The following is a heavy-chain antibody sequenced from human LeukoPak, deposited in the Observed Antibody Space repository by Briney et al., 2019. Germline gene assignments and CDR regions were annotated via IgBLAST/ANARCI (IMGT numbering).Heavy chain of an antibody. D-gene: IGHD1-26*01. V-gene: IGHV4-59*01. J-gene: IGHJ3*02. CDR3: ARVRGKWEPLDAFDI. CDR2: IYYSGST. Sequence: SETLSLTCTVSGGSISSYYWSWIRQPPGKGLGWIGYIYYSGSTNYNPSLKSRVTISVDTSKNQFSLKLSSVTAADTAVYYCARVRGKWEPLDAFDIWGQGTVVTVSS. CDR1: GGSISSYY.